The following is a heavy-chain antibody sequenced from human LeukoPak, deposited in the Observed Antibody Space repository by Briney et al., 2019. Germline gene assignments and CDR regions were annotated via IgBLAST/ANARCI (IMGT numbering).Heavy chain of an antibody. CDR2: MNPNSGNT. V-gene: IGHV1-8*01. CDR1: GYTFTSYD. J-gene: IGHJ5*02. D-gene: IGHD2-2*01. Sequence: ASVKVSCKASGYTFTSYDINWVRQATGQGLEWMGWMNPNSGNTGYAQKFQGRVTMTRNTSISTAYMELSSLRSEDTAVYYCARGSDIVVVPAAINWFDPWGQGTLDTVSS. CDR3: ARGSDIVVVPAAINWFDP.